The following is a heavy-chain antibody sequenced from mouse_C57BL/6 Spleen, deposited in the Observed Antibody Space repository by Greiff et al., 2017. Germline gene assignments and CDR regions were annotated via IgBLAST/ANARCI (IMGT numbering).Heavy chain of an antibody. CDR2: IDPETGGT. CDR3: TREDYDVRYFDV. D-gene: IGHD2-4*01. J-gene: IGHJ1*03. Sequence: QVPLQQSGAELVRPGASVTLSCKASGYTFTDYEMHWVNQTPVHGLEWIGAIDPETGGTASNQQFKGTAILTADKSSSTAYMELRSLTSEDSAVYYCTREDYDVRYFDVWGTGTTVTVSS. V-gene: IGHV1-15*01. CDR1: GYTFTDYE.